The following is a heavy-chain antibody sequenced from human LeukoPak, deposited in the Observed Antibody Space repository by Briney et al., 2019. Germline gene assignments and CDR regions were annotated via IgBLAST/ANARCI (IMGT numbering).Heavy chain of an antibody. CDR3: AREPSYYDILTGLYYYYGMDV. Sequence: PGGSLRLSCAASGFTFSSYWMSWVRQAPGKGLEWVANIKQDGSEKYYVDSVKGRFTISRDNAKNSLYLQMNSLRAEDTAVYYCAREPSYYDILTGLYYYYGMDVWGQGTTVTVSS. D-gene: IGHD3-9*01. V-gene: IGHV3-7*01. CDR1: GFTFSSYW. CDR2: IKQDGSEK. J-gene: IGHJ6*02.